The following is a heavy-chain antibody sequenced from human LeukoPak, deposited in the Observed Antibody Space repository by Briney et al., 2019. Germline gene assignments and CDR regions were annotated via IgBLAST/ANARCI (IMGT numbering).Heavy chain of an antibody. CDR3: AKGSKGGMIVPGERPKYFQE. V-gene: IGHV3-23*01. CDR2: ISGSGGRT. J-gene: IGHJ1*01. D-gene: IGHD3-10*01. CDR1: GFSFSSYA. Sequence: GGSLRLSCAASGFSFSSYAMSWVRQTPGKGLEWVSTISGSGGRTYYPDSVKGRFTISRDNSKSTLYLQMNSLRAEDTAVYYCAKGSKGGMIVPGERPKYFQEWGQGTLVTVSS.